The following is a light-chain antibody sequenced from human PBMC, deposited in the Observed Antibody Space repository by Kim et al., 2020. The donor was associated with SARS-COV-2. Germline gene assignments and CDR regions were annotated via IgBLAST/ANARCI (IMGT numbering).Light chain of an antibody. Sequence: EIGMTQSPATLSVSPGERATLSCRASQSVSSTVAWYQQKPGQAPRLLISGASTRATGVPARFSGSGSGTEFTLTISSLQSEDFAVYNCQQYNNWPLTFGGGTKVDIK. CDR1: QSVSST. V-gene: IGKV3-15*01. J-gene: IGKJ4*01. CDR2: GAS. CDR3: QQYNNWPLT.